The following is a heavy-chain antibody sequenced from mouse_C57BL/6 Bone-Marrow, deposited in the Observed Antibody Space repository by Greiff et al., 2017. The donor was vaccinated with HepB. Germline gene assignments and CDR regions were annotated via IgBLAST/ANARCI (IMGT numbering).Heavy chain of an antibody. CDR1: GYAFSSSW. Sequence: VQLQQSGPELVKPGASVKISCKASGYAFSSSWMNWVKQRPGKGLEWIGRLYPGDGDTNYNGKFKGKATLTADKSSSTAYMQLSSLTSEDSAVYFCARFITTVPHWYFDVWGTGTTVTVSS. V-gene: IGHV1-82*01. CDR3: ARFITTVPHWYFDV. J-gene: IGHJ1*03. CDR2: LYPGDGDT. D-gene: IGHD1-1*01.